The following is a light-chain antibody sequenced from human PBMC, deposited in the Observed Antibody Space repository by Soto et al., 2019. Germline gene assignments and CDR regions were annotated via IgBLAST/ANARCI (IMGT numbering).Light chain of an antibody. J-gene: IGLJ1*01. CDR3: NSYSGSNNFVV. Sequence: QSALTQPPSASGSHGQSVTISCTGTSSDVGGYDYVSWYQQHPGKAPELIIYEVNKRPSGVPDRFSGSKSGNTASLTVSGLQAEDEADYYCNSYSGSNNFVVFGTGTKVTVL. CDR1: SSDVGGYDY. CDR2: EVN. V-gene: IGLV2-8*01.